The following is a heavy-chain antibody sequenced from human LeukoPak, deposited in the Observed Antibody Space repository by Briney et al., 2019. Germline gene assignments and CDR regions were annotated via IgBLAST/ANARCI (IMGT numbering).Heavy chain of an antibody. Sequence: PSETLSLTCAVYGGSFSGYYWSWIRQPPGKGLEWIGEINHSGSTNYNPSLKSRVTISVDTSKNQFSLKLSSVTAADTAVYYCARETDTAMVSFDYWGQGTLVTVSS. CDR1: GGSFSGYY. D-gene: IGHD5-18*01. V-gene: IGHV4-34*01. CDR3: ARETDTAMVSFDY. J-gene: IGHJ4*02. CDR2: INHSGST.